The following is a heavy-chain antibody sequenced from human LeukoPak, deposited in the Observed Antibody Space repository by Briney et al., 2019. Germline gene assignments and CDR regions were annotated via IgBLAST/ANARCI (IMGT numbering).Heavy chain of an antibody. D-gene: IGHD6-19*01. CDR2: ISSSSSYI. V-gene: IGHV3-21*01. J-gene: IGHJ5*02. CDR3: AREKEQWLGFDP. Sequence: PGGSLRLSCAASGFTFSSYSMNWVRQAPGKGLEWVSSISSSSSYIYYADSVKGRFTISSDNAKNSLYLQMNSLRAEDTAVYYCAREKEQWLGFDPWGQGTLVTVSS. CDR1: GFTFSSYS.